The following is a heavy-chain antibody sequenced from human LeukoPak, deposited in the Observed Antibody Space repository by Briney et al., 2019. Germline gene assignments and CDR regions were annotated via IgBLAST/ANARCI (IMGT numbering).Heavy chain of an antibody. Sequence: GGSLRLSCAASGFTFSSYAMHWVCQAPGKGLEWVAVISYDGSNKYYADSVKGRFTISRDNSKNTLYLQMNSLRAEDTAVYYCAREGRDTMIVVVITDYYYGMDVWGQGTTVTVSS. V-gene: IGHV3-30*04. CDR1: GFTFSSYA. CDR2: ISYDGSNK. CDR3: AREGRDTMIVVVITDYYYGMDV. J-gene: IGHJ6*02. D-gene: IGHD3-22*01.